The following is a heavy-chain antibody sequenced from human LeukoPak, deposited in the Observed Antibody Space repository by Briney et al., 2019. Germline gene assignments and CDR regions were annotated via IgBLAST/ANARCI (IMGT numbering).Heavy chain of an antibody. CDR3: ARGQGTVTTH. V-gene: IGHV4-39*01. J-gene: IGHJ4*02. CDR1: GGSIISSSHF. Sequence: SETLSLTCTVSGGSIISSSHFWGWIRQPPGKGLEWIGTMYYAGTTYYNPSLKSRVTISVDTSKEQTSLNLRSVTAADTAVYYCARGQGTVTTHWGQGTLVTVSS. CDR2: MYYAGTT. D-gene: IGHD4-11*01.